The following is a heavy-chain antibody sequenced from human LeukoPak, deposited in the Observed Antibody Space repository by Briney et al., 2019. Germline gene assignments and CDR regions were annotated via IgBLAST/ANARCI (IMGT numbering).Heavy chain of an antibody. V-gene: IGHV4-4*07. CDR2: IYTSGST. Sequence: SETLSLTCTVSGGSISSYYWSWIRQPAGKGLEWIGRIYTSGSTNYNPSLKSRVTMSVDTSKNQFSLKLSSVTAADTAVYYCARNYRLYGSGSYYFDYWGQGTLVTVSS. CDR1: GGSISSYY. J-gene: IGHJ4*02. CDR3: ARNYRLYGSGSYYFDY. D-gene: IGHD3-10*01.